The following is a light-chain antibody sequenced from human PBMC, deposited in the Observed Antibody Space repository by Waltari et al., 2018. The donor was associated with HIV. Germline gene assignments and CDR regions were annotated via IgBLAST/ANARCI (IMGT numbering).Light chain of an antibody. Sequence: QSVLTQPPSVSGAPGQRVTIACTGGSSNIGAGYDVHWYRKFPGTAPKLLIYDTNKRPQGVPDRFSGSKFGTAASLAITGLQAGDEADYYCQSFDSSLSAVIFGGGTKLTVL. CDR1: SSNIGAGYD. J-gene: IGLJ2*01. V-gene: IGLV1-40*01. CDR3: QSFDSSLSAVI. CDR2: DTN.